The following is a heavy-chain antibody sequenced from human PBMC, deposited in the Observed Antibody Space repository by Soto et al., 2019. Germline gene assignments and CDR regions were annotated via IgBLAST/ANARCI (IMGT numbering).Heavy chain of an antibody. D-gene: IGHD3-22*01. J-gene: IGHJ3*02. CDR2: IIPIFGTA. V-gene: IGHV1-69*13. CDR1: GGTFSSYA. Sequence: ASVKVSCKASGGTFSSYAISWVRQAPGQGLEWMGGIIPIFGTANYAQKFQGRVTITADESTSTAYMELSSLRSEDTAVYYCARVRADYYDSSGYYYARGAFDIWGQGTMVTVSS. CDR3: ARVRADYYDSSGYYYARGAFDI.